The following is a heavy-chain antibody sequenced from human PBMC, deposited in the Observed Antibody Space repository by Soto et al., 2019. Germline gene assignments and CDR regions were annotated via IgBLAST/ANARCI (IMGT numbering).Heavy chain of an antibody. J-gene: IGHJ4*02. D-gene: IGHD6-13*01. V-gene: IGHV4-34*01. CDR3: ARNGGSTWYYFDS. CDR2: ISHSGRT. CDR1: GGSISSYY. Sequence: SSETLSLTCSVSGGSISSYYWSWIRQPPGKGLEWIGEISHSGRTNYNPSLKSRVTISVDTSKNQFSLKVSSVTAADTGMYYCARNGGSTWYYFDSWGQGTVVTVSS.